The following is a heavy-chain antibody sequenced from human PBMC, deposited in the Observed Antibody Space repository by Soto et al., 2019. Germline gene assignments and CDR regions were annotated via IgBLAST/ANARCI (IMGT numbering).Heavy chain of an antibody. J-gene: IGHJ3*02. Sequence: QLHLVHSGAVVKKPGASVTVSCSASGYPVTAYYMHWVRQAPGRGLEWMGGINPATGAAKYTQTFQGRATMTRDTSTSTVFMELSGLTSEDTAVFYCARGGGVGVAGSAAFDMWGQGTVVTVSS. D-gene: IGHD3-3*01. CDR1: GYPVTAYY. CDR2: INPATGAA. V-gene: IGHV1-2*02. CDR3: ARGGGVGVAGSAAFDM.